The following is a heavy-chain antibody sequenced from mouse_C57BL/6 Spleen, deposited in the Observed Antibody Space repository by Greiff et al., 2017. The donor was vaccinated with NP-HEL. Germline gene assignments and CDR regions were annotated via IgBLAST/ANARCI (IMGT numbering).Heavy chain of an antibody. V-gene: IGHV6-3*01. Sequence: EVMLVESGGGLVQPGGSMKLSCVASGFTFSNYWMNWVRQSPEKGLEWVAQIRLKSDNYATHYAESVKGRFTISRDDSKSSVYLQMNHLRAEDTGIYYCTGGFDYGSREGYFDVWGTGTTVTVSS. J-gene: IGHJ1*03. CDR3: TGGFDYGSREGYFDV. CDR1: GFTFSNYW. CDR2: IRLKSDNYAT. D-gene: IGHD1-1*01.